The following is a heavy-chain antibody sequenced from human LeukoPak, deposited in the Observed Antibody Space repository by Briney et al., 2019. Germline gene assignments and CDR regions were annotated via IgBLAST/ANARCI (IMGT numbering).Heavy chain of an antibody. D-gene: IGHD3-22*01. J-gene: IGHJ4*02. Sequence: GGSLRLSCAASGSTFSSYGMHWVRQAPGKGLEWVAVIWYDGSNKYYADSVKGRFTISRDNSKNTLYLQMNSLRAEDTAVYYCARDRYYYDSGGLLVWGQGTLVTVSS. CDR1: GSTFSSYG. CDR3: ARDRYYYDSGGLLV. V-gene: IGHV3-33*01. CDR2: IWYDGSNK.